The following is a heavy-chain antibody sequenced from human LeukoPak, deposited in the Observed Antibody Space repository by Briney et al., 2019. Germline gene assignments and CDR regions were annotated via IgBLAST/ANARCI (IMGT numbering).Heavy chain of an antibody. J-gene: IGHJ4*02. CDR3: ARGRYSSGWYLDY. V-gene: IGHV4-30-2*01. CDR2: IYHSGST. Sequence: SETLSLTCAVYGGSFSGYSWSWIRQPPGKGLEWIGYIYHSGSTYYNPSLKSRVTISVDRSKNQFSLKLSSVTAADTAVYYCARGRYSSGWYLDYWGQGTLVTVSS. D-gene: IGHD6-19*01. CDR1: GGSFSGYS.